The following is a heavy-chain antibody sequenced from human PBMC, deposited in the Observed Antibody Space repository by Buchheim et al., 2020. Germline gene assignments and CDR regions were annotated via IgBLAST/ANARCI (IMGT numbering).Heavy chain of an antibody. J-gene: IGHJ4*02. V-gene: IGHV3-23*01. CDR2: ISSSGGNT. Sequence: EVQLLESGGNLVQPGGSLRLSCAASGFTFKKYAMSWVRQAPGKGLEWVSAISSSGGNTYYADSVKGRFSISRDNSKNTVFLQMNSLRAEDTVVYYCAKVGQLWPWVDYWGQGTL. CDR3: AKVGQLWPWVDY. CDR1: GFTFKKYA. D-gene: IGHD5-18*01.